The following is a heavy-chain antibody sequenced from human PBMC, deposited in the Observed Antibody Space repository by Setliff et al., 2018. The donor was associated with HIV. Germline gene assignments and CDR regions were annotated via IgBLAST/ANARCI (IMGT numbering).Heavy chain of an antibody. CDR3: ASRPIYSGYEPDAFDI. V-gene: IGHV4-4*09. D-gene: IGHD5-12*01. Sequence: SETLSLTCTVSGGSISGHYWSWIRQPPGRGLEWIGYIYSSGSTNFNPPLQSRVTISVDTSKNQFSLKLSSVTAADTAVYYCASRPIYSGYEPDAFDIWGQGTMVTV. CDR2: IYSSGST. CDR1: GGSISGHY. J-gene: IGHJ3*02.